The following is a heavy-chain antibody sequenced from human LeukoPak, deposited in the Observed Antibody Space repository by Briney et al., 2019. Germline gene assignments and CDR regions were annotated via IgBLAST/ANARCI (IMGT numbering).Heavy chain of an antibody. J-gene: IGHJ4*02. Sequence: GESLKISCNGSGYSFTSYWIGCVRQMPGKSLEWLGIIYPGHSDTRYSPSVQGQVTISADKSIRTAYLQWSSLKASDTAMYYCARQSPQYSGSYWSFDYWGQGTLVTVSS. D-gene: IGHD1-26*01. CDR3: ARQSPQYSGSYWSFDY. CDR1: GYSFTSYW. V-gene: IGHV5-51*01. CDR2: IYPGHSDT.